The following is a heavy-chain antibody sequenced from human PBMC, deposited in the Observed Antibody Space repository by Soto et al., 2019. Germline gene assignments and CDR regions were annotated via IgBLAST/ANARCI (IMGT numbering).Heavy chain of an antibody. V-gene: IGHV3-7*01. Sequence: EVQLVESGGGLVQPGGSLRLTCTASGFTFTSSWMAWVRQAPGKGLEWVGNIKQDGSEVYYLDSVRGRFTISRDSAWKSLYLQANSLDAEDTAVYYCAGIQNNWFDPWGQGTLVAVSS. J-gene: IGHJ5*02. CDR2: IKQDGSEV. CDR3: AGIQNNWFDP. CDR1: GFTFTSSW.